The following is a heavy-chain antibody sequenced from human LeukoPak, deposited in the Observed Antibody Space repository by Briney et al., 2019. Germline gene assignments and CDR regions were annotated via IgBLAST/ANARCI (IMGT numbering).Heavy chain of an antibody. J-gene: IGHJ4*02. CDR2: ISWNSGDI. CDR1: GFTFDDYA. Sequence: PGGSLRLSCAASGFTFDDYAMDWVRHAPGKGLEWVSGISWNSGDICYADSVKGRFTISRDNAKNSLYLQMYSPRAEDTAFYYCAKASGAYYDTSGFDCWGQGTLVTVSS. D-gene: IGHD3-22*01. V-gene: IGHV3-9*01. CDR3: AKASGAYYDTSGFDC.